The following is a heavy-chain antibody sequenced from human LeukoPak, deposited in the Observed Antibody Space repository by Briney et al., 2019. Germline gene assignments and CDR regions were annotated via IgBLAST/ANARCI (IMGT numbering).Heavy chain of an antibody. CDR2: ISSSGSTI. V-gene: IGHV3-11*04. CDR1: GFTFSDYY. CDR3: ARGDTAMVDYYYYMDV. J-gene: IGHJ6*03. D-gene: IGHD5-18*01. Sequence: PGGSLRLSCAASGFTFSDYYMSWIRQAPGKGLEWVSYISSSGSTIYYADSVKGRFTISRDNAKNSLYLQMNSLRAEDTAVYYCARGDTAMVDYYYYMDVWGKGTTVTISS.